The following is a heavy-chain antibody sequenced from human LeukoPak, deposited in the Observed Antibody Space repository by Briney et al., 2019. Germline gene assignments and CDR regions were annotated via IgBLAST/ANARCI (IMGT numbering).Heavy chain of an antibody. D-gene: IGHD2-2*01. V-gene: IGHV3-66*01. CDR3: ARAQYGIYFQH. CDR2: IYSGGST. Sequence: QPGGSLRLSCAASGFTVSSNYMSWVRQAPGKGLEWVSLIYSGGSTYYADSVTGRFTISRDNSKNTLYLQMNSLRAEDTAVYYCARAQYGIYFQHWGQGTLVTVSS. J-gene: IGHJ1*01. CDR1: GFTVSSNY.